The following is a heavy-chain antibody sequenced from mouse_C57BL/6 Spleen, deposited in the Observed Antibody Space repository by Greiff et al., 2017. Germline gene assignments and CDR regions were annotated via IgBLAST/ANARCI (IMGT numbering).Heavy chain of an antibody. CDR3: TRGRSTMRYFGF. CDR1: GYTFTSYW. Sequence: VQLQQPGAELVKPGASVKMSCKASGYTFTSYWITWVKQRPGQGLEWIGDIYPGSGSTNYNEKFKSKATLTVDTSSSTAYMQLSSLTSEDSAVYYWTRGRSTMRYFGFWGTGTTVTVSS. V-gene: IGHV1-55*01. CDR2: IYPGSGST. J-gene: IGHJ1*03.